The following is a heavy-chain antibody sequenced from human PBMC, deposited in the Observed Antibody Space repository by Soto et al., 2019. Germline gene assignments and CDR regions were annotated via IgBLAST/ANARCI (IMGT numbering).Heavy chain of an antibody. CDR3: ARASSFRGDFDF. J-gene: IGHJ3*01. CDR2: FYHAGSP. V-gene: IGHV4-4*02. Sequence: SETLSLTCAVSSGSIRSSSWWTWLRQSPGKGLEWIGEFYHAGSPHYNPSFQSRVTISADTSKNLFSLRLTSVTAADTAIYYCARASSFRGDFDFWGQGTAVTVSS. D-gene: IGHD2-21*01. CDR1: SGSIRSSSW.